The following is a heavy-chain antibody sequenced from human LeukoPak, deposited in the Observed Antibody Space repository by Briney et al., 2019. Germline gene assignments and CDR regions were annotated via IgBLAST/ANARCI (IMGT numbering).Heavy chain of an antibody. CDR1: GFTFSSYW. V-gene: IGHV3-23*01. Sequence: PGGSLRLSCAASGFTFSSYWMSWVRQAPGKGLEWVSAISSSGGTTYYADSVKGRFTISRDNSKNTLFLQMNSLRAEDTALYYCAKPIYGILGGFDPWGQGTLVTVSS. D-gene: IGHD2-15*01. CDR2: ISSSGGTT. CDR3: AKPIYGILGGFDP. J-gene: IGHJ5*02.